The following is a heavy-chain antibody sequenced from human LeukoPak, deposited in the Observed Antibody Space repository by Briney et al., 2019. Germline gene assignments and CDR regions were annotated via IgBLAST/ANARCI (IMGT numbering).Heavy chain of an antibody. Sequence: ASVKVSCKASGYTFANYAITWVRQAPGQGLEYMGGISVDNGDTNDAQMLQGRVTMTTDTSTNTAYMELRGLRSDDTAVYYCARANCAGDCYLKHWGQGTLVTVSS. CDR2: ISVDNGDT. CDR3: ARANCAGDCYLKH. J-gene: IGHJ4*02. CDR1: GYTFANYA. D-gene: IGHD2-21*02. V-gene: IGHV1-18*01.